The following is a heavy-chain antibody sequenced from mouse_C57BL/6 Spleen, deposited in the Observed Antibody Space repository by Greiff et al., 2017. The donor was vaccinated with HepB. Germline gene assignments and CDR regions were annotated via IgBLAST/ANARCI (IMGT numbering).Heavy chain of an antibody. CDR2: ISSGGDYI. CDR3: KRDRDGRGDLYGMDY. Sequence: EVQLVESGEGLVKPGGSLKLSCAASGFTFSSYAMSWVRQTPEKRLEWVAYISSGGDYIYYADTVKGRFTISRDNARNTLYLQMSSLKSEDTAMYYCKRDRDGRGDLYGMDYWGQGTSVTVSS. V-gene: IGHV5-9-1*02. J-gene: IGHJ4*01. D-gene: IGHD1-1*01. CDR1: GFTFSSYA.